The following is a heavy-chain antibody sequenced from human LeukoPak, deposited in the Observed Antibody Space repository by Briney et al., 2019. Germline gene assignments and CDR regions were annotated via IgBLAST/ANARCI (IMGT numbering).Heavy chain of an antibody. CDR2: INPNSGGT. V-gene: IGHV1-2*02. CDR3: ALPYYDFWSGYVVAFDI. Sequence: ASVKVSCKASGYTFTGYYMHWVRQAPGQGLGWMGWINPNSGGTNYAQKFQGRVTMTRDTSISTAYMELSRLRSDDTAVYYCALPYYDFWSGYVVAFDIWGQGTMVTVSS. CDR1: GYTFTGYY. D-gene: IGHD3-3*01. J-gene: IGHJ3*02.